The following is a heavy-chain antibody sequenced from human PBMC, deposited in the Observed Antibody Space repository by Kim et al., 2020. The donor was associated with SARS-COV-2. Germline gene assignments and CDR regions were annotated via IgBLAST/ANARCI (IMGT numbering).Heavy chain of an antibody. CDR1: GGSLSSSSYY. Sequence: SETLSLTCTVSGGSLSSSSYYWGWIRQPPGKGLEWIGTAYYIGNTYYNPSLKSRVTISVDTSKNQFSLKLCTVTAADTAVYYCASHHRYSSGWYVAL. V-gene: IGHV4-39*01. CDR2: AYYIGNT. D-gene: IGHD6-19*01. CDR3: ASHHRYSSGWYVAL. J-gene: IGHJ2*01.